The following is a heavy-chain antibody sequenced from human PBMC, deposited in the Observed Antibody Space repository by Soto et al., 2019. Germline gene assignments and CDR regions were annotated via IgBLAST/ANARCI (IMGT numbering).Heavy chain of an antibody. D-gene: IGHD6-6*01. J-gene: IGHJ5*02. V-gene: IGHV3-30*03. CDR2: ISYGGSNK. CDR1: VFTFSNYG. Sequence: GGSLRLSCASSVFTFSNYGMHCVRQSPGEGLDWVAVISYGGSNKYYADSVKGRFTISRDNSKNTLYLQMNSLRSEDTAVYYCARDLQTKAPRSFPGWLAPWRQGTLV. CDR3: ARDLQTKAPRSFPGWLAP.